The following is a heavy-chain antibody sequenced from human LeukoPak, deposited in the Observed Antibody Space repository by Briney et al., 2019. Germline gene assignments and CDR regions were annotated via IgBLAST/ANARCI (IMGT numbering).Heavy chain of an antibody. CDR2: ICYSEST. D-gene: IGHD1-1*01. V-gene: IGHV4-28*01. J-gene: IGHJ2*01. CDR1: GYSISSSNW. CDR3: ARSRVTTGTTFDL. Sequence: SETLSLTCAVSGYSISSSNWWGWIRQPPGKGLEWIGYICYSESTYYNPSLKRRVSMSVDTSKNQFSLKLSSVTAVDTAVYYCARSRVTTGTTFDLWGRGTLVTVPS.